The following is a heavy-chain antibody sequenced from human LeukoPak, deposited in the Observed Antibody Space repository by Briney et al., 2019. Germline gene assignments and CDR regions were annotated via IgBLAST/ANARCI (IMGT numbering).Heavy chain of an antibody. CDR2: IYTSGST. V-gene: IGHV4-4*09. CDR1: GGSISSYY. CDR3: ARTYSSGWSRWFDP. Sequence: PSETLSLTCTVSGGSISSYYWSWIRQPPGKGLEWIGYIYTSGSTNYNPSLKSRVTISVDTSKNQFSLKLSSVTAADTAVYYCARTYSSGWSRWFDPWGQGTLVTVPS. J-gene: IGHJ5*02. D-gene: IGHD6-19*01.